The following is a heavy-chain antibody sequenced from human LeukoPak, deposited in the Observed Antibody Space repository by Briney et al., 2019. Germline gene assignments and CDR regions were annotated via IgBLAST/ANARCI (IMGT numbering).Heavy chain of an antibody. Sequence: GGSLRLSCAASGFTFSSYEMSWVRQAPGKGLEWVANIKDDGGEKYYVDSVKGRFTISRDNTKNLLFLQMNNLRAEDTAVYYCGRDPYYDALDYWGQGTLVTVSS. J-gene: IGHJ4*02. CDR1: GFTFSSYE. V-gene: IGHV3-7*01. D-gene: IGHD3-22*01. CDR3: GRDPYYDALDY. CDR2: IKDDGGEK.